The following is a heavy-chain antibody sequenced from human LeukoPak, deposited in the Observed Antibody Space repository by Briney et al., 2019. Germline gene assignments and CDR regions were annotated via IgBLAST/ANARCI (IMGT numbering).Heavy chain of an antibody. Sequence: GGSLRLSCAASGFYFSSYTLNWVRQAPGKGLEWVSSISSSSIYIYYADPVRGRFTVSRDNAKNSLYLQMNSLRAEDTAVYYCVSHCSSNGCYAGYYGMDVWGQGTTVIVSS. V-gene: IGHV3-21*06. D-gene: IGHD2-2*01. CDR3: VSHCSSNGCYAGYYGMDV. CDR1: GFYFSSYT. CDR2: ISSSSIYI. J-gene: IGHJ6*02.